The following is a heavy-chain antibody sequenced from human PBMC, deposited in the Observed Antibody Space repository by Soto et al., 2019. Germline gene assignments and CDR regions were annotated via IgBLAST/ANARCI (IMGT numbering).Heavy chain of an antibody. D-gene: IGHD4-17*01. J-gene: IGHJ4*02. V-gene: IGHV3-21*04. CDR1: GFTFSSYS. CDR2: ISSSSSYI. CDR3: AKDWGNYGDYPYYFDY. Sequence: GGSLRLSCAASGFTFSSYSMNWVRQAPGKGLEWVSSISSSSSYIYYADSVKGRFTISRDNSKNTLYLQMNSLRAEDTAVYYCAKDWGNYGDYPYYFDYWGQGTLVTVSS.